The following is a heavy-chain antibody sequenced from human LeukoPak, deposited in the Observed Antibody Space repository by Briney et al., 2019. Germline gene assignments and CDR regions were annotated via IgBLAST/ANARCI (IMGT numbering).Heavy chain of an antibody. D-gene: IGHD3-10*01. V-gene: IGHV3-15*01. CDR3: TTDLGLTMIRGVIAY. CDR1: GFTFTNAW. J-gene: IGHJ4*02. Sequence: GGSLRLSCAASGFTFTNAWMSWVRQAPGKGLEWVGRIKSKGDGETIDNAAPVKGRFTMSRDDSKATLYLQMNSLKAEDTVVYYCTTDLGLTMIRGVIAYWGQGALVTVSS. CDR2: IKSKGDGETI.